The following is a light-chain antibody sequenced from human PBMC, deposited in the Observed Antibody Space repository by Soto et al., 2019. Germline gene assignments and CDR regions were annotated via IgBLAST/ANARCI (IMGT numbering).Light chain of an antibody. V-gene: IGLV1-44*01. CDR2: NDD. CDR3: AAWDDSLTGPV. J-gene: IGLJ2*01. CDR1: TSNLGSNT. Sequence: QSVLTQPPSASGTPGQRVTISCSGSTSNLGSNTVSWFQHLPGTAPKLLIYNDDQWPSGVPDRFSGSRSGTSASLAISGLQSEDEADYYCAAWDDSLTGPVFGGGTKLT.